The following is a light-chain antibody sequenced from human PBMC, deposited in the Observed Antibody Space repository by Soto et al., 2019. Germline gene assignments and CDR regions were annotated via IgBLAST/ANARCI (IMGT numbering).Light chain of an antibody. CDR2: GAS. CDR3: HQYTNWLALT. CDR1: QSVSSSY. V-gene: IGKV3-20*01. J-gene: IGKJ4*01. Sequence: DSVLTQSPGTLSLSPGERAALSCRASQSVSSSYLAWYQQKPGQAPRLLIYGASSRATGIPDRFSSSGSGTDFTLTISSLQSEDSAVYYCHQYTNWLALTFGGGTKVDI.